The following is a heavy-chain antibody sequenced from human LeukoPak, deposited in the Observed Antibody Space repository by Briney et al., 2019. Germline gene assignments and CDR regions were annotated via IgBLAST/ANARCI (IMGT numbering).Heavy chain of an antibody. CDR2: ISYDGSNK. CDR3: ARGVVNRGNWFDP. D-gene: IGHD3-3*01. Sequence: PGGSLRLSCAASGFTFSSYAMHWVRQAPGKGLEWVAVISYDGSNKYYADSVKGRFTISRDNSKNTLYLQMNSLRAEDTAVYYCARGVVNRGNWFDPWGQGTLVTVSS. V-gene: IGHV3-30-3*01. CDR1: GFTFSSYA. J-gene: IGHJ5*02.